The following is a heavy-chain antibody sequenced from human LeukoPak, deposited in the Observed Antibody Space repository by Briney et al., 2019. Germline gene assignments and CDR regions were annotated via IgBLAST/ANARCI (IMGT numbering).Heavy chain of an antibody. CDR3: AKDHIRRDGYSDFDY. J-gene: IGHJ4*02. V-gene: IGHV3-23*01. Sequence: GGSLRLSCAASGFTFSSYAMSWVRQAPGKGLEWVSGISDSGTGTYYADSVKGRFTISRDNSKNTLFLQMNSLRAEDTAVYHCAKDHIRRDGYSDFDYWGQGTLVTVSS. CDR1: GFTFSSYA. CDR2: ISDSGTGT. D-gene: IGHD5-24*01.